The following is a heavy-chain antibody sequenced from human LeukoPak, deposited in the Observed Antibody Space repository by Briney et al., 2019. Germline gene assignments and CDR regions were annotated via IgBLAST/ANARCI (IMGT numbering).Heavy chain of an antibody. CDR1: GFTVSSNY. D-gene: IGHD4-17*01. CDR3: AGDYGDYVRFDY. CDR2: IYSGGST. V-gene: IGHV3-66*01. Sequence: GGSLRLSCAASGFTVSSNYMSWVRQAPGKGLEWVLVIYSGGSTYYADSVKGRFTISRDNSKNTLYLQMNSLRAEDTAVYYCAGDYGDYVRFDYWGQGTLVTVSS. J-gene: IGHJ4*02.